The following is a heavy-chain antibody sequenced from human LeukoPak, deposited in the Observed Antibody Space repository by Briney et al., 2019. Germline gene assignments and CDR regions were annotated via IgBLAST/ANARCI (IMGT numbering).Heavy chain of an antibody. Sequence: SETLSLTCTVSSGSISSYYWSWIRQPPGKGLEWIGYIYYTGRTNYNPSLKSRVTMSVDTSKNQFSLKLSSVTAADTALYYCARYTGSGLDYWGQGTLVTVSS. CDR3: ARYTGSGLDY. CDR1: SGSISSYY. V-gene: IGHV4-59*01. CDR2: IYYTGRT. J-gene: IGHJ4*02. D-gene: IGHD3-10*01.